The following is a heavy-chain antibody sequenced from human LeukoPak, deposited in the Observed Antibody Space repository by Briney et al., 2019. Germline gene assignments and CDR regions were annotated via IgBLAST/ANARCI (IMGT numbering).Heavy chain of an antibody. CDR2: IYYSGST. CDR3: ARRLAVAGYWFDP. J-gene: IGHJ5*02. CDR1: GGSISSSIYY. D-gene: IGHD6-19*01. V-gene: IGHV4-39*01. Sequence: SETLSLTCTVSGGSISSSIYYWGWIRQPPGKGLEWIGSIYYSGSTYYNPSLKSRVTISVDTSKNQFSLKLSSVTAADTAVYYCARRLAVAGYWFDPWGQGTLVTVSS.